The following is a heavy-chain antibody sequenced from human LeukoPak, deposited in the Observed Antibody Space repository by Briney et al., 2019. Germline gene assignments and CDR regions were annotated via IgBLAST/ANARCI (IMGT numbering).Heavy chain of an antibody. CDR3: AKLGLSDSGYDYYFDY. CDR1: GFTVSSNY. Sequence: GGSLRLSCAASGFTVSSNYINWVRQAPGKGLEWVSLIYSGGTTYYADSVKGRFTISRDNSKNTLYLQMNSLRAEDTAVYYCAKLGLSDSGYDYYFDYWGQGTLVTVSS. V-gene: IGHV3-53*01. D-gene: IGHD5-12*01. CDR2: IYSGGTT. J-gene: IGHJ4*02.